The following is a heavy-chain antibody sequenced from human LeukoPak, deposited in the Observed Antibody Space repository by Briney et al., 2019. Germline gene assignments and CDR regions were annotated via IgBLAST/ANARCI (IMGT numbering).Heavy chain of an antibody. J-gene: IGHJ4*02. Sequence: GRSLRLSCAASGFTFSSYGMHWVRQAPGKGLEWVAVISYDGSNKYYADSVKGRFTISRDNSKNTLYLQMNSLRAEDTAVYYCAKDLSVYRYFDWLIDYWGQGTLVTVSS. CDR3: AKDLSVYRYFDWLIDY. V-gene: IGHV3-30*18. CDR2: ISYDGSNK. CDR1: GFTFSSYG. D-gene: IGHD3-9*01.